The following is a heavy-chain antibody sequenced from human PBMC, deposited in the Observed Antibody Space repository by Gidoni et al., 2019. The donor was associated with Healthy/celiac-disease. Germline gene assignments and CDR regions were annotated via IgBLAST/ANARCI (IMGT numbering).Heavy chain of an antibody. Sequence: EVQLLESGGGLVQPGGSLRLSCAASGFTFSRYAMSWVRQAPGKGLEWVSAISGSGGSTYYADSVKGRFTISRDNSKNTLYLQMNSLRAEDTAVYYCAKGGGIVVVPAPDAFDIWGQGTMVTVSS. V-gene: IGHV3-23*01. J-gene: IGHJ3*02. CDR2: ISGSGGST. D-gene: IGHD2-2*01. CDR1: GFTFSRYA. CDR3: AKGGGIVVVPAPDAFDI.